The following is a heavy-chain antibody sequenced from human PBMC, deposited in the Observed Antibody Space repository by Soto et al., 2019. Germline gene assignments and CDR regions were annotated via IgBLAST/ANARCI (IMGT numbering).Heavy chain of an antibody. CDR2: TYYRSKWYN. CDR1: GDSVSSNSAT. V-gene: IGHV6-1*01. J-gene: IGHJ5*02. Sequence: SQTLSLTCAISGDSVSSNSATWNWIRQPPSRGLEWLGRTYYRSKWYNEYAVSVKSRITINPDTSKNQFSLQLNSVTPEDTAVYYSARATRTWFDPWGQGTLVTVSS. CDR3: ARATRTWFDP. D-gene: IGHD4-17*01.